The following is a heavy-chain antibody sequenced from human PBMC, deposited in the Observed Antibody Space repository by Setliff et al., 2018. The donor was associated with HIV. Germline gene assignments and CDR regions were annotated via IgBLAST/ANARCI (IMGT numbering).Heavy chain of an antibody. CDR2: INTNTGNP. CDR1: GYTFTTYA. J-gene: IGHJ4*02. CDR3: ARSGRIAVAGTMYY. Sequence: ASVKVSCKASGYTFTTYAINWVRQAPGQGLEWMGWINTNTGNPTYAQVFAGRFVFSLDTSVSTAYLQISSLKAEDTAVYYCARSGRIAVAGTMYYWGQGTLVTVSS. D-gene: IGHD6-19*01. V-gene: IGHV7-4-1*02.